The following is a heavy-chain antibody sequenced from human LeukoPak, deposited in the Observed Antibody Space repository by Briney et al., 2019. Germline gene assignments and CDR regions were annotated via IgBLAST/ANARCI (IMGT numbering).Heavy chain of an antibody. V-gene: IGHV4-59*01. CDR1: GGSMNNYY. Sequence: PSESLSLTCTVSGGSMNNYYWTWLRQPPGKGLEWIGYIYYSGSTHYNPSLESRVAILVDTSKSQFSLKLSSVTAAGTAVYYCARHFDYWGQGTLVTVSS. CDR3: ARHFDY. CDR2: IYYSGST. J-gene: IGHJ4*02.